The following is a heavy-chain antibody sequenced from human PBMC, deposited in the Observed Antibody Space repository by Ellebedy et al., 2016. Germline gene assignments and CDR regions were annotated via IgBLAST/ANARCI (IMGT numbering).Heavy chain of an antibody. CDR2: IYYSGSA. J-gene: IGHJ4*02. CDR1: GGSISSGNYS. Sequence: SETLSLTCTVSGGSISSGNYSWSWIRQPPGKGLEWIGYIYYSGSASYNPSLKSRILISVDTSKNQFSLRLSSLTAADTAVYYCARERTIFGAQADYFDFWGQGTLVTVSS. CDR3: ARERTIFGAQADYFDF. D-gene: IGHD3-3*01. V-gene: IGHV4-30-4*01.